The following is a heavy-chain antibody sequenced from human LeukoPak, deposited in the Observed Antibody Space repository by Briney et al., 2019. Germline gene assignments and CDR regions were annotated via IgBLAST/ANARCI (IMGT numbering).Heavy chain of an antibody. D-gene: IGHD1-26*01. Sequence: SGGSLRLSCAASGFTFSSYSMNWVRQAPGKGLEWVSPISSSSSYIYYADSVKGRFTISRDNAKNSLYLQMNSLRAEDTAVYYCARDRWEQSTNWFDPWGQGTLVTVSS. V-gene: IGHV3-21*01. CDR3: ARDRWEQSTNWFDP. CDR2: ISSSSSYI. CDR1: GFTFSSYS. J-gene: IGHJ5*02.